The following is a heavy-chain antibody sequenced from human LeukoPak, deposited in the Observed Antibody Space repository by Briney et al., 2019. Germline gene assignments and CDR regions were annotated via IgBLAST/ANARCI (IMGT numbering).Heavy chain of an antibody. CDR3: AKVKGEVIGAFDI. J-gene: IGHJ3*02. CDR2: ISYDGNNR. Sequence: GRSLRLSCAASRFTFSSYGMHWARQAPGKGLEWVAVISYDGNNRYYADSVKGRFTISRYNSKNTLYLQMNSLRAEDTAVYYCAKVKGEVIGAFDIWGQGTMVTVSS. V-gene: IGHV3-30*18. CDR1: RFTFSSYG. D-gene: IGHD3-16*01.